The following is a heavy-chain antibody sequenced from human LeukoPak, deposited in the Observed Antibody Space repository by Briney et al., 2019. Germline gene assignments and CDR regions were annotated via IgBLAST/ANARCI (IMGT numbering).Heavy chain of an antibody. CDR1: GGSFSGYY. J-gene: IGHJ4*02. V-gene: IGHV4-34*01. CDR2: INHSGST. CDR3: ARSRGYCSSTSCYTDY. Sequence: PSETLSLTCAVYGGSFSGYYWSWIRQPPGKGLEWIGEINHSGSTNHNPSLKSRVTISVDTSKNQFSLKLSSVTAADTAVYYCARSRGYCSSTSCYTDYWGQGTLVTVSS. D-gene: IGHD2-2*02.